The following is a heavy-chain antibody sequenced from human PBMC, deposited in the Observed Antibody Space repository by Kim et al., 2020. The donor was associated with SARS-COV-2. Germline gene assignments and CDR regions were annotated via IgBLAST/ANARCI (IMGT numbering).Heavy chain of an antibody. J-gene: IGHJ4*02. CDR3: ARYNVPSRSYYFDF. CDR2: INHSGST. D-gene: IGHD1-20*01. Sequence: SETLSLTCAVYVGSFSGYYWSWIRQPPGKGLEWIGEINHSGSTNYSPSLRSRLTISVDTSKNQFSLKLNSVTAADTAVYYCARYNVPSRSYYFDFWGQG. CDR1: VGSFSGYY. V-gene: IGHV4-34*01.